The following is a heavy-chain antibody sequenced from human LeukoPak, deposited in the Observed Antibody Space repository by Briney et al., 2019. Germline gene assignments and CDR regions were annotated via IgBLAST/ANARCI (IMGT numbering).Heavy chain of an antibody. V-gene: IGHV3-23*01. CDR1: GITFSSYG. J-gene: IGHJ4*02. D-gene: IGHD3-16*01. Sequence: PGGTLRLSCAASGITFSSYGMRWVRQAPGKGLEWVSAISGSGGSTYYADSVKGRFTISRDNSKNTLYLQMNSLRAEDTAVYYCAKDLGSIRDWGQGTLVTVSS. CDR3: AKDLGSIRD. CDR2: ISGSGGST.